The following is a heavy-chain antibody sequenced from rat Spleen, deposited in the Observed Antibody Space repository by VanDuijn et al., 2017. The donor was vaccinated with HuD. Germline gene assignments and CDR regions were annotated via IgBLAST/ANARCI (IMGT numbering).Heavy chain of an antibody. CDR2: FSYDGFTT. Sequence: EVQLVESGGGLVQPGRSLKLSCAASGFTFNNYGMAWVRQAPTKGLEWVAAFSYDGFTTYYRDSVRGRFTISSDNAQSSLSLQMDSLRSEDTATYYCERHGYNSYFDYWCQGVMVTVSS. CDR3: ERHGYNSYFDY. D-gene: IGHD1-9*01. V-gene: IGHV5-29*01. CDR1: GFTFNNYG. J-gene: IGHJ2*01.